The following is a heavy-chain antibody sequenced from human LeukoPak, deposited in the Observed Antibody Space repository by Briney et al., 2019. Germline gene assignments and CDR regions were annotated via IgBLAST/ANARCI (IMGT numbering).Heavy chain of an antibody. Sequence: SVKVSFKAFGGTFSSYAINWVRPAARQGPGWMGEIIPIFGTANYTQKFQGRVTITADKSTSTAYMELSSLKSADTAVYYCAAERYCSSTSCYGYYYYGIDVWGKGTTVTVSS. V-gene: IGHV1-69*06. D-gene: IGHD2-2*01. CDR3: AAERYCSSTSCYGYYYYGIDV. J-gene: IGHJ6*04. CDR1: GGTFSSYA. CDR2: IIPIFGTA.